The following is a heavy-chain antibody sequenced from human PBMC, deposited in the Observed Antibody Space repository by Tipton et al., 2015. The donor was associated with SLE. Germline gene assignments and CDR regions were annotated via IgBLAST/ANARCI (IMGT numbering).Heavy chain of an antibody. CDR3: VGFGPDAYYYYYMDV. V-gene: IGHV4-39*01. J-gene: IGHJ6*03. D-gene: IGHD3-16*01. CDR2: IYYSGST. CDR1: GGSISSSSYY. Sequence: TLSLTCTVSGGSISSSSYYWGWFRQPPGKGLEWIGSIYYSGSTYYNPSLKSRVTISVDTSKNQFSLKLSSVTAADTAVYYCVGFGPDAYYYYYMDVWGKGTTVTVSS.